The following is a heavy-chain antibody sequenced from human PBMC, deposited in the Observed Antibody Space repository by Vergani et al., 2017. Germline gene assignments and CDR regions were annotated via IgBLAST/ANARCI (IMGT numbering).Heavy chain of an antibody. Sequence: QVQLVESGGGVVQPGRSLRLSCAASGFTFSSYGMHWVRQAPGKGLEWVAGIWYDGSNKYYADSVKGRFTISRDNSKNTLYLQMNSLRAEDTAVYYCAKVDCSSTSCYGFLSHDYYYGMDVWGQGTTVTVSS. D-gene: IGHD2-2*01. CDR1: GFTFSSYG. CDR3: AKVDCSSTSCYGFLSHDYYYGMDV. J-gene: IGHJ6*02. CDR2: IWYDGSNK. V-gene: IGHV3-30*18.